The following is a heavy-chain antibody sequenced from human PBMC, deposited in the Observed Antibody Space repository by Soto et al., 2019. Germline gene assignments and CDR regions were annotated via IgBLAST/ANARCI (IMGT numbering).Heavy chain of an antibody. Sequence: SETLSLTCAVSGYSISSGYYWGWIRQPPGKGLEWIGSIYHSGSTYYNPSLKSRVTISVDTSKNQFSLKLSSVTAADMAVYYCASTYCSGGSCDDSDAFDIWGQGTMVTVSS. CDR2: IYHSGST. D-gene: IGHD2-15*01. CDR3: ASTYCSGGSCDDSDAFDI. J-gene: IGHJ3*02. CDR1: GYSISSGYY. V-gene: IGHV4-38-2*01.